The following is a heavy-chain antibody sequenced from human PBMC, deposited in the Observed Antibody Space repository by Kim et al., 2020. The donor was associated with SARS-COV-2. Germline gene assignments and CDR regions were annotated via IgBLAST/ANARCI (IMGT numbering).Heavy chain of an antibody. D-gene: IGHD3-10*01. J-gene: IGHJ5*02. CDR1: GGSFSGYY. CDR3: AREGLLWFGELHLLNWFDP. V-gene: IGHV4-34*01. Sequence: SETLSLTCAVYGGSFSGYYWSWIRQPPGKGLEWIGEINHSGSTNYNPSLKSRVTISVDTSKNQFSLKLSSVTAADTAVYYCAREGLLWFGELHLLNWFDPWGQGTLVTVSS. CDR2: INHSGST.